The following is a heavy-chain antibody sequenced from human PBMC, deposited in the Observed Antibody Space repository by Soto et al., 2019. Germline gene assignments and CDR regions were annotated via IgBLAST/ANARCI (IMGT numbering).Heavy chain of an antibody. V-gene: IGHV3-72*01. CDR3: ARESLDIVVVPAARSYWYFDL. J-gene: IGHJ2*01. D-gene: IGHD2-2*01. CDR2: TRNKANSYTT. CDR1: GFTFSDHY. Sequence: GGSLRLSCAASGFTFSDHYMDWVRQAPGKGLEWVGRTRNKANSYTTEYAASVKGRFTISRDDSKNSLYLQMNSLKTEDTAVYYCARESLDIVVVPAARSYWYFDLWGRGTLVTVSS.